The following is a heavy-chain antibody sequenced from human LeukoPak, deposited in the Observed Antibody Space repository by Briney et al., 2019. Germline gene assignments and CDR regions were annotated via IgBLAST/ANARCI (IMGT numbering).Heavy chain of an antibody. V-gene: IGHV4-59*12. Sequence: SETLSLTCTVSGSSISNYYWGWIRQAPGKGLEWIGSIYYSGSTNYNPSLKSRVTISVDTSKNQFSLKLSSVTAADTAVYYCAREWFGELGFWGQGTLVTVSS. J-gene: IGHJ4*02. CDR2: IYYSGST. D-gene: IGHD3-10*01. CDR1: GSSISNYY. CDR3: AREWFGELGF.